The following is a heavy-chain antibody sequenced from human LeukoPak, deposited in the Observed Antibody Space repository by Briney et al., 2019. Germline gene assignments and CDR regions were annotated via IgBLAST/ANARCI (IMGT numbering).Heavy chain of an antibody. Sequence: ASMKVSCKASGGTFSSYAISWVRQAPGQGLEXXXXXXXIFGIANYAQKFQGRVTITADKSTSTAYMELSSLRSEDTAVYYCASLLTTGNWFYYYGMDVWGQGTTVTVSS. CDR2: XXXIFGIA. CDR3: ASLLTTGNWFYYYGMDV. D-gene: IGHD3-16*01. J-gene: IGHJ6*02. V-gene: IGHV1-69*10. CDR1: GGTFSSYA.